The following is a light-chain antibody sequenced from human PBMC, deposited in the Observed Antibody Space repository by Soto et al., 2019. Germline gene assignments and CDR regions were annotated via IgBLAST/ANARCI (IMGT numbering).Light chain of an antibody. V-gene: IGKV1-39*01. CDR1: QSISNF. CDR3: QQSYSTPFT. J-gene: IGKJ3*01. CDR2: AAS. Sequence: DIQMTQSPSSLSASLGDRVTITCRASQSISNFLNWFQHKPGKAPKVLISAASTLQSGVPSRFSGSVSGTDFTLTISSLQPEDSASYYCQQSYSTPFTFGPGTKVDIK.